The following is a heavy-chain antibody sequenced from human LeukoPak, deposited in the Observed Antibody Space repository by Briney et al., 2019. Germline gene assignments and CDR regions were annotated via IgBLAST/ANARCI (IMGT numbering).Heavy chain of an antibody. J-gene: IGHJ6*03. V-gene: IGHV3-21*01. CDR2: ISSSSSYI. Sequence: GGSLRLSCAASGFTFSSYSMNWVRQAPGKGLEWVSSISSSSSYIYYADSVKGRFTISRDNAKNSLYLQMNSLRAEDTAVYYCARGHCSSTSCYVDHYYYMDVWGKGTTVTISS. CDR1: GFTFSSYS. CDR3: ARGHCSSTSCYVDHYYYMDV. D-gene: IGHD2-2*01.